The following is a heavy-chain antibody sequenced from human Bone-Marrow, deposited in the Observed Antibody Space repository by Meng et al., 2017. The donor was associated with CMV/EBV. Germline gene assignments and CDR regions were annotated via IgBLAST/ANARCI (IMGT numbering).Heavy chain of an antibody. CDR2: IYYSGST. D-gene: IGHD3-22*01. CDR1: GGSISSGDYY. Sequence: QVQLQESGPGLVKPSQTLALTGTVSGGSISSGDYYWSWLRQPPGKGLEWIGYIYYSGSTYYNPSLKSRVTISVDTSKNQFSLKLSSVTAADTAVYYCARDMGSSGYYGNNWFDPWGQGTLVTVSS. V-gene: IGHV4-30-4*08. J-gene: IGHJ5*02. CDR3: ARDMGSSGYYGNNWFDP.